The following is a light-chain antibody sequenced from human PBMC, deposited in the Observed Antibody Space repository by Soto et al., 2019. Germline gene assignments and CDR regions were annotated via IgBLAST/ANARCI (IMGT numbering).Light chain of an antibody. CDR2: GAS. Sequence: EIVMTQSPATLSVSPGERATLSCRASQSVSGNLAWYQQKPGQAPRLLIYGASTRANGIPARFSGSGSGAEFTLTISSLQSEDFAVYYCQQYHNLFSITFGQGTRLEIK. J-gene: IGKJ5*01. CDR1: QSVSGN. CDR3: QQYHNLFSIT. V-gene: IGKV3-15*01.